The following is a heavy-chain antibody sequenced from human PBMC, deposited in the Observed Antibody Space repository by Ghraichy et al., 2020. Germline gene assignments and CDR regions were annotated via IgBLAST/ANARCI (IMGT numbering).Heavy chain of an antibody. CDR1: GFTFDDYA. CDR3: AKSGGSSWSEEGGFDY. D-gene: IGHD6-13*01. V-gene: IGHV3-9*03. CDR2: ISWNSGSI. Sequence: GGSLRLSCAASGFTFDDYAMHWVRQAPGKGLEWVSGISWNSGSIGYADSVKGRFTISRDNAKNSLYLQMNSLRAEDMALYYCAKSGGSSWSEEGGFDYWGQGTLVTVSS. J-gene: IGHJ4*02.